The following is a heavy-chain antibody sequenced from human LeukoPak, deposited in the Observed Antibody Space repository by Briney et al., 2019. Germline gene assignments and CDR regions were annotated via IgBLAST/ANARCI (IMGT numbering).Heavy chain of an antibody. D-gene: IGHD1-26*01. V-gene: IGHV3-33*01. CDR1: GFTFSSYG. CDR3: ARDGVGVTGRAKDY. CDR2: IWHDGSNK. Sequence: GGSLRLSCAASGFTFSSYGMHWVRQAPGKGLEWVAVIWHDGSNKYYADSVKGRFTISRDNSKNTLYLQMNSLRAEDTAVYYCARDGVGVTGRAKDYWGQGTLVTVSS. J-gene: IGHJ4*02.